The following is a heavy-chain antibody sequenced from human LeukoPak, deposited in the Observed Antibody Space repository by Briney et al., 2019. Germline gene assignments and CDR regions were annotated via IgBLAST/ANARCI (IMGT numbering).Heavy chain of an antibody. D-gene: IGHD6-6*01. CDR1: GGSISSGGYY. J-gene: IGHJ5*02. CDR2: IYYSGST. CDR3: ARGGSNSLGVYNWFDP. Sequence: SETLSLTCTVSGGSISSGGYYWSWIRQHPGKGLEWIGHIYYSGSTYNNPSLKSRVTISVDTSKNQFSLKLSSVTAADTAVYYCARGGSNSLGVYNWFDPWGQGTLVTVSS. V-gene: IGHV4-31*03.